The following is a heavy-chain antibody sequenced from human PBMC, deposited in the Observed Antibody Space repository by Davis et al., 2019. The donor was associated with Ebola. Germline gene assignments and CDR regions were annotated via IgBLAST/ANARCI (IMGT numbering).Heavy chain of an antibody. V-gene: IGHV4-59*01. J-gene: IGHJ4*02. CDR2: IEHHGRT. D-gene: IGHD4/OR15-4a*01. CDR3: ARGVYGAFFDS. Sequence: ESLKISCTVFGGSFPSYYWSWIRQPPGKGLEWIGYIEHHGRTEYIPSLNNRVTISLDMSKNQFSLKMSSVTAADTAVYYCARGVYGAFFDSWGQGALVTVSS. CDR1: GGSFPSYY.